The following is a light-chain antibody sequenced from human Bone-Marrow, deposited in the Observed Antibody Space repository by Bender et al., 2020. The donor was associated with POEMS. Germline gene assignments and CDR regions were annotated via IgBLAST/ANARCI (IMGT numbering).Light chain of an antibody. J-gene: IGLJ3*02. Sequence: QSALTQPASVSGSPGQSITISCTGTSSDIGAYNYVSWYQQHPGKAPKLLIYEVRKRPSGVSNRFSGSKSDNTASLTISGLQAEDEADFYCCSYADNSVWVFGGGTKLTVL. CDR3: CSYADNSVWV. CDR2: EVR. CDR1: SSDIGAYNY. V-gene: IGLV2-23*02.